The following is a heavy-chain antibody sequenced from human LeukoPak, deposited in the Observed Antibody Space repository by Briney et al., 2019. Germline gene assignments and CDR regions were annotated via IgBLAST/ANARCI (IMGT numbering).Heavy chain of an antibody. V-gene: IGHV1-69*06. D-gene: IGHD3-10*01. Sequence: SVKVSCKASGDTFSNRPINWVRQAPGQGLEWLGMIIPIFNSLKYAEKFQGRLTITADKATTTAYLELSSLESDDTAVYYCARVITMVRGAKLHWDYYYYMDVWGKGTTVTISS. CDR3: ARVITMVRGAKLHWDYYYYMDV. J-gene: IGHJ6*03. CDR2: IIPIFNSL. CDR1: GDTFSNRP.